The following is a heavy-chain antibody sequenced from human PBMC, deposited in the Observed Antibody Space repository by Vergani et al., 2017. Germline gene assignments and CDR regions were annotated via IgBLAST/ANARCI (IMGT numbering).Heavy chain of an antibody. J-gene: IGHJ3*01. V-gene: IGHV1-18*01. D-gene: IGHD1-1*01. CDR1: GYTFTSYG. Sequence: QVQLVQSGADVKKPGASVKVSCKASGYTFTSYGISWVRQAPGQGLEWMGWIRGYNGNTNYAQKLQGRVTMTTDTSTSTAYMELRSLRSDDTAVYYCARVAPSNSEVTPTAFDVWGQGTMVTVSS. CDR2: IRGYNGNT. CDR3: ARVAPSNSEVTPTAFDV.